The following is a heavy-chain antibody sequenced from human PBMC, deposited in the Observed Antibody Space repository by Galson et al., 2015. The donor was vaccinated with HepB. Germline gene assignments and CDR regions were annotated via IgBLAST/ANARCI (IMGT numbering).Heavy chain of an antibody. CDR1: GFNVNSKY. CDR2: IYPGGGT. Sequence: SLRLSCAASGFNVNSKYMSWVRQAPGKGLEWVSHIYPGGGTYYADSVKGRFTISRDKSTNMLYLQMSSLRAEDSAVYYCATEIIVGATNDYWGQGTLVTVSS. J-gene: IGHJ4*02. D-gene: IGHD1-26*01. V-gene: IGHV3-66*01. CDR3: ATEIIVGATNDY.